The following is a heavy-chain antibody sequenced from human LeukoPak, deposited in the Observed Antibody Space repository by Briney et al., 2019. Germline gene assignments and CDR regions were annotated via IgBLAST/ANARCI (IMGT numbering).Heavy chain of an antibody. J-gene: IGHJ4*02. V-gene: IGHV3-23*01. D-gene: IGHD1-26*01. CDR1: GFTFSSYA. Sequence: SGGSLRLSCAASGFTFSSYAMSWVRQAPGKGLEWVSAINGSGGSTYYADSVKGRFTISRDNSKNTLYLQMNSLRAEDTAVYYCAKSGGIVGATTVYWGQGTLVTVSS. CDR3: AKSGGIVGATTVY. CDR2: INGSGGST.